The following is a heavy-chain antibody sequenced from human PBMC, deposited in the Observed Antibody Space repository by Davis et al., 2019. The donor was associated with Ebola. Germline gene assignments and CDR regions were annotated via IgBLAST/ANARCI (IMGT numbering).Heavy chain of an antibody. V-gene: IGHV1-2*02. CDR1: GYTFTGYY. D-gene: IGHD3-10*01. Sequence: ASVKVSCKASGYTFTGYYMHWVRQAPGQGLEWIGWIHPSSGYTNFAPKFQGRVTMTRDTSISTVNMELNILTVDDTAVYFCGRGGYGSGNGGYWGQGTPVTVSS. J-gene: IGHJ4*01. CDR3: GRGGYGSGNGGY. CDR2: IHPSSGYT.